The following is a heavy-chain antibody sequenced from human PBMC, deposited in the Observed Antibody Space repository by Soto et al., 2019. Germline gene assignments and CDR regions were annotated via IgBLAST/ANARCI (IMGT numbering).Heavy chain of an antibody. Sequence: PGGSLRLSCAASGFTFTNYWMSWVRQAPVKGLEWVANIKKDGSETYYVESVKGRFTISRDNAKNSLFLRMNSLRGEDTAVYYCAKIESRFYYDSTGYYPFDYWGLGTLVTASS. CDR3: AKIESRFYYDSTGYYPFDY. CDR2: IKKDGSET. CDR1: GFTFTNYW. J-gene: IGHJ4*02. V-gene: IGHV3-7*03. D-gene: IGHD3-22*01.